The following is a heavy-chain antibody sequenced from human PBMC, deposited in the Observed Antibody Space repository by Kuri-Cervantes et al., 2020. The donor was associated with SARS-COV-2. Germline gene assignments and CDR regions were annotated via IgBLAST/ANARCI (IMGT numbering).Heavy chain of an antibody. V-gene: IGHV1-18*04. D-gene: IGHD2-21*02. Sequence: ASVKVSCKTSGYTFTSYGISWVRQAPGQGLEWMGWISIKQGDTNYAQKFQGRVTMTTDTSTSTAYMELRSLRSDDTAVYYCARVCGGDCADNYYYYHGMDVWGQGTTVTVSS. J-gene: IGHJ6*02. CDR2: ISIKQGDT. CDR3: ARVCGGDCADNYYYYHGMDV. CDR1: GYTFTSYG.